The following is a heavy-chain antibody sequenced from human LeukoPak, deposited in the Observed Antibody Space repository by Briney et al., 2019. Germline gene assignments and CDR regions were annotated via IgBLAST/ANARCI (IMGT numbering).Heavy chain of an antibody. Sequence: GGSLRLSCAASGFTFSSHAMSWVRQAPGKGLEWVSAINSDSYYTYYADSVQGRVTISRDNHKNTLYLQMNSLRAEHTALYYCANFLVTSMGGNDYWGQGTLVTVSS. CDR2: INSDSYYT. CDR3: ANFLVTSMGGNDY. J-gene: IGHJ4*02. V-gene: IGHV3-23*05. CDR1: GFTFSSHA. D-gene: IGHD5-18*01.